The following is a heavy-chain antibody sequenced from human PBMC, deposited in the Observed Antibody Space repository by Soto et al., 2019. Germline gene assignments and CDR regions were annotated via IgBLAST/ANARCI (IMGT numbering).Heavy chain of an antibody. Sequence: QVPLQQWGAGLLKPSETLSLTCAVYGGSFSGYYWSWIRQPPGKGLEWIGEINHSGSTNYNPSLKSRVTISVDTSKNQFSLKLSSVTAADTAVYYCARDAPPGGYFDYWGQGTLVTVSS. CDR2: INHSGST. V-gene: IGHV4-34*01. CDR1: GGSFSGYY. J-gene: IGHJ4*02. D-gene: IGHD3-10*01. CDR3: ARDAPPGGYFDY.